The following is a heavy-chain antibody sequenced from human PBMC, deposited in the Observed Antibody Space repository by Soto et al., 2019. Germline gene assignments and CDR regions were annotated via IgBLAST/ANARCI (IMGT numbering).Heavy chain of an antibody. V-gene: IGHV4-4*07. CDR1: GASIRGFY. J-gene: IGHJ5*02. D-gene: IGHD1-1*01. CDR3: VRDGTKTLRDWFDP. Sequence: SETLSLTCTVSGASIRGFYWRWIRKSAGKGLEWIGRIYATGTTDYNPSLKSRVMMSADTSKKQFSLKVRSVTAADTAVYYCVRDGTKTLRDWFDPWGQGISVTVSS. CDR2: IYATGTT.